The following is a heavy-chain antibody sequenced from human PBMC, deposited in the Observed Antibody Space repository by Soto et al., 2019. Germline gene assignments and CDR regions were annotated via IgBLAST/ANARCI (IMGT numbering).Heavy chain of an antibody. CDR2: INHLGSI. CDR1: GGSLSDYF. J-gene: IGHJ6*03. Sequence: SETLSLTCVVSGGSLSDYFWSWIRQPPGMALEWIGEINHLGSINYNPSLKGRVTMSVDTSKNQFSLTLNSVTAADTATYYCARGGISHWAYFYYMDGWDRGTTVTFSS. V-gene: IGHV4-34*01. D-gene: IGHD2-21*01. CDR3: ARGGISHWAYFYYMDG.